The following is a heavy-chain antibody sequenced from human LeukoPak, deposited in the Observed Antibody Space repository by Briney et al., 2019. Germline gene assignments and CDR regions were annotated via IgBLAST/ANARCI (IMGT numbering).Heavy chain of an antibody. D-gene: IGHD2-8*01. V-gene: IGHV1-18*01. CDR2: ISAQHGQT. Sequence: ASVTVSCKPSGYSQNFYGITWVRQVAGQGLEWMGWISAQHGQTEYAPNSQDRVTMTTDTYTNTAYMELRSLRSDDTAVYYCAGSLGYCTSNVCYLKYWGQGTLVTVSS. CDR3: AGSLGYCTSNVCYLKY. J-gene: IGHJ4*02. CDR1: GYSQNFYG.